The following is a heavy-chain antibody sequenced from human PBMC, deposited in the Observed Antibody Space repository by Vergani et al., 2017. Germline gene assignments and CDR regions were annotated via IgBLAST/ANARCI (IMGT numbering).Heavy chain of an antibody. D-gene: IGHD2-8*01. V-gene: IGHV1-3*01. CDR3: ARGAILYPGWFDP. CDR1: GYTFTSYA. CDR2: INAGNGNT. Sequence: QVQLVQSGAEVKKPGASVKVSCKASGYTFTSYAMHWVRQAPGQRLEWMGWINAGNGNTKYSQKFQGRVTITRDTSASTAYMELSSLRSEDTAVYYCARGAILYPGWFDPWGQGTLVTVSS. J-gene: IGHJ5*02.